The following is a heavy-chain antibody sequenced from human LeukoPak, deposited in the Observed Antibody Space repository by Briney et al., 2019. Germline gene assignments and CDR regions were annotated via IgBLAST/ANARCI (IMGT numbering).Heavy chain of an antibody. J-gene: IGHJ5*02. D-gene: IGHD3-22*01. Sequence: SVKVSCKASGGTFSSYAISWVRQAPGQRLEWMGRIIPIFGIANYAQRFQGRVTITADKSTSTAYMELSSLRSEDTAVYYCARGGGPYYYDSSGPQSRPFDPWGQGTLVTVSS. CDR2: IIPIFGIA. CDR3: ARGGGPYYYDSSGPQSRPFDP. CDR1: GGTFSSYA. V-gene: IGHV1-69*04.